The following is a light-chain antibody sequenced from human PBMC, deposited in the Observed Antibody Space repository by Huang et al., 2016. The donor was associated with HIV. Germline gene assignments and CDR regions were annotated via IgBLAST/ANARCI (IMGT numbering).Light chain of an antibody. CDR1: QSVLYSSNNKNY. V-gene: IGKV4-1*01. CDR2: WAS. Sequence: DIVMTQSPDSLAVSLGESATINCKYSQSVLYSSNNKNYLACYQQKPGPPPKLLSYWASTLAAGVPDRVSGSGSGTDFTLTVSSLQAEDVAVYSCQQYYSAPPTFGGGTKVEI. CDR3: QQYYSAPPT. J-gene: IGKJ4*01.